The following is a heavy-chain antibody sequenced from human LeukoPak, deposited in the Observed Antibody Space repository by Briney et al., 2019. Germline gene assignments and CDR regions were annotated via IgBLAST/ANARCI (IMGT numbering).Heavy chain of an antibody. V-gene: IGHV3-21*01. J-gene: IGHJ4*02. CDR2: ISRSSSYT. Sequence: GESLRLSCAASGFTFSSYTMNWVRQAPGKGLEWVSSISRSSSYTYYADSVKGRFTISRDNAKNSLYLQMNSLRPEDTAVYYCAKDWRYFDWPPLDYWGQGTLVTVSS. D-gene: IGHD3-9*01. CDR3: AKDWRYFDWPPLDY. CDR1: GFTFSSYT.